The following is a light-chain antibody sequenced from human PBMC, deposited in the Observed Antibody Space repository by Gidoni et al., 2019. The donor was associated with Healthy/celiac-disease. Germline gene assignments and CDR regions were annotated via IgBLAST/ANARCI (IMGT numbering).Light chain of an antibody. CDR1: QGISNY. V-gene: IGKV1-27*01. CDR2: AAS. CDR3: QKYNSAWWT. J-gene: IGKJ1*01. Sequence: DIQMTQPPSSLSASVGDRVAITCRASQGISNYLAWYQQKPGKVPKLLIYAASTLQCGVPSRFSGSGSGTDFTLTISSLQPEDFATYYCQKYNSAWWTFGQGTKVEIK.